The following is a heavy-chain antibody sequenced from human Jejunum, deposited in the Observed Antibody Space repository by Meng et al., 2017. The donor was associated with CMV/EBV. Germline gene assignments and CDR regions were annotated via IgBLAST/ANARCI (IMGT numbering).Heavy chain of an antibody. CDR2: ISYDGSNK. J-gene: IGHJ4*02. V-gene: IGHV3-30-3*01. CDR1: GFAFNNYA. D-gene: IGHD5-18*01. CDR3: ARGYNYGPHDY. Sequence: CAASGFAFNNYAINWVRQAPGKGLEWVTLISYDGSNKFYADSVKGRFTISRDNSKNTVYVQMNSLRVEDTAMYFCARGYNYGPHDYWGQGTLVTVSS.